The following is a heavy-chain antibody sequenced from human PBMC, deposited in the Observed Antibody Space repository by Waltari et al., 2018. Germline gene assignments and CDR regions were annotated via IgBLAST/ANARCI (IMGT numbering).Heavy chain of an antibody. CDR1: GYTFTSYD. CDR3: ARGVVRGNLGGYYMDV. J-gene: IGHJ6*03. CDR2: MNPNSGNT. Sequence: ASVKVSCKASGYTFTSYDINWVRQATGQGLEWMGWMNPNSGNTGYAQKFQGRVTMTRNTSISTAYMELSSLRSEDTAVYYCARGVVRGNLGGYYMDVWGKGTTVTVSS. V-gene: IGHV1-8*01. D-gene: IGHD1-26*01.